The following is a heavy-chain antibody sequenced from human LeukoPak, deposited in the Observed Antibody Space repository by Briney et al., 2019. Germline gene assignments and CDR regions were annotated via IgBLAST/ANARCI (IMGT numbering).Heavy chain of an antibody. J-gene: IGHJ4*02. CDR2: INHSGST. CDR1: GGSISSYY. V-gene: IGHV4-34*01. CDR3: ASSGYDLYDY. Sequence: SETLSLTCTVSGGSISSYYWSWIRQPPGKGLEWIGEINHSGSTNYNPSLKSRVTISVDTSKNQFSLKLSSVTAADTAVYYCASSGYDLYDYWGQGTLVTVSS. D-gene: IGHD5-12*01.